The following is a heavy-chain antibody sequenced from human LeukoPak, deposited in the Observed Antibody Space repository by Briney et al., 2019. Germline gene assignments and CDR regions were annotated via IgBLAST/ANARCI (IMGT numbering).Heavy chain of an antibody. Sequence: PGRSLRLSCAASGFIFSTYAMHWVRQAPGKGLEWVAIISYDGSSTSYADSVKGRFTISRDNSKNTLYLQMSSLRAEDTAVYFCATETCSNINCRPGDYWGQGTLVTVSS. D-gene: IGHD2-2*01. CDR3: ATETCSNINCRPGDY. CDR2: ISYDGSST. J-gene: IGHJ4*02. V-gene: IGHV3-30*03. CDR1: GFIFSTYA.